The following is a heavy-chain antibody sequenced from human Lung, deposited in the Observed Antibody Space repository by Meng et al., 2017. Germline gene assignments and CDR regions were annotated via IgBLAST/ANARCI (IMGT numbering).Heavy chain of an antibody. Sequence: QVELQETGPGTVTPYQTLSLTCTVSGGSISSSNYYWRWIRQPPGKGLEWSGHIYNSGSTYYNPSPKSRITISVDTSKNQFSLKLSSVTAADTAVYYCARGQKGYFDLWGRGTLVTVSS. CDR3: ARGQKGYFDL. CDR1: GGSISSSNYY. CDR2: IYNSGST. J-gene: IGHJ2*01. V-gene: IGHV4-30-4*01.